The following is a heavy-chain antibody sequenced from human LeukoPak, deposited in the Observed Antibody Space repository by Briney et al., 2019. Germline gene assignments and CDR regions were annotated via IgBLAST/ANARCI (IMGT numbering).Heavy chain of an antibody. J-gene: IGHJ4*02. V-gene: IGHV6-1*01. CDR3: ARQYYYDSSGYYWPFDY. CDR2: TYYRSKWYN. CDR1: GDSVSSNSAA. D-gene: IGHD3-22*01. Sequence: SQTLSLTCAISGDSVSSNSAAWNWIRQSPSRGLEWLGRTYYRSKWYNDYAVSVKSRITINPDTSKNQFSLQLNSVTPEDTAVYYCARQYYYDSSGYYWPFDYWGQGTLVTVSS.